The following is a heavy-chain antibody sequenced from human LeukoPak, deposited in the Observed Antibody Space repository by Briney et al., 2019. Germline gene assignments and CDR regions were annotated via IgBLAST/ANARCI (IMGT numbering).Heavy chain of an antibody. CDR1: GGSFSGYY. CDR3: ARSLYDILTGYLDY. CDR2: INHSGST. V-gene: IGHV4-34*01. J-gene: IGHJ4*02. Sequence: SETLSLTCAVYGGSFSGYYWSWIRQPPGKGLEWIGEINHSGSTNYNPSLKSRVTISVDTSKNQFSLKLSSVTAADTAVYYCARSLYDILTGYLDYWGQGTLVTVSS. D-gene: IGHD3-9*01.